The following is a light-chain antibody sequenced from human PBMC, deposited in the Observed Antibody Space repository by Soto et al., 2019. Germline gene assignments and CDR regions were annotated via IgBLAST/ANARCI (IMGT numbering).Light chain of an antibody. CDR2: DVS. J-gene: IGLJ1*01. V-gene: IGLV2-14*01. Sequence: QPASVSGSPGQSITISCTGTNSDVGGYNYVSWYQQHPGKAPKFMIYDVSSRPSGVSDRFSGSKSGNTASLTISGLQAEDEADYYCSSYTTSNTRQIVFGTGTKVTVL. CDR3: SSYTTSNTRQIV. CDR1: NSDVGGYNY.